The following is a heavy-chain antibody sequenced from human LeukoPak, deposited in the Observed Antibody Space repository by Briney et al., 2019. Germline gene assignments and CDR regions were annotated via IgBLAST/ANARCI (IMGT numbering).Heavy chain of an antibody. J-gene: IGHJ4*02. CDR2: IYNSGSA. Sequence: PSETLSLTCTVSGGSISTYYWSWIRQPPGKGLEWIGYIYNSGSANYNPSLTSRVTISVDTSKKQFSLKMNSVTAADTAVYYCARSYSETYYRTFDYWGQGILVTVSS. D-gene: IGHD3-10*01. V-gene: IGHV4-59*01. CDR3: ARSYSETYYRTFDY. CDR1: GGSISTYY.